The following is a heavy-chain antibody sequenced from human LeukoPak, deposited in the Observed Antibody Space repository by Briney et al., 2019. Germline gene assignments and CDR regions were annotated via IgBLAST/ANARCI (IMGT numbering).Heavy chain of an antibody. J-gene: IGHJ3*02. CDR1: GGTVSSYA. Sequence: SVKVSCKASGGTVSSYAISWVRQAPGQGLEWMGGIIPIFGTANYAQKFQGRVTITTDESTSTAYMELSSLRSEDTAVYYCATNPGGAIYGGAFDIWGQGTMVTVSS. D-gene: IGHD4-17*01. CDR2: IIPIFGTA. V-gene: IGHV1-69*05. CDR3: ATNPGGAIYGGAFDI.